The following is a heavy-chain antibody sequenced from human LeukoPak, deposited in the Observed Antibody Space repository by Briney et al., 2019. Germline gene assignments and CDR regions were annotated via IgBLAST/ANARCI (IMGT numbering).Heavy chain of an antibody. J-gene: IGHJ4*02. D-gene: IGHD4-17*01. CDR3: ASQADSAYGDYN. Sequence: PGGSLRLTCAASGFTYSRYWMHWVRQVPGKGLVWVARIKGDESYTFYADSVKGRFTISRDNAKNTLYLQMNSLRAEDTAVYYCASQADSAYGDYNWGQGTLVTVSP. CDR1: GFTYSRYW. CDR2: IKGDESYT. V-gene: IGHV3-74*01.